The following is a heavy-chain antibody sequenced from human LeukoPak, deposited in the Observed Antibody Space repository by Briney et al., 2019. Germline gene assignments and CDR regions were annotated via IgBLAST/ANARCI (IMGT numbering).Heavy chain of an antibody. CDR2: VHYTGST. J-gene: IGHJ6*02. D-gene: IGHD3-10*01. V-gene: IGHV4-39*01. CDR3: ARTSHSGYMVRGVLYYGMDV. Sequence: SETLSLTCSVSGGSISGGGYHWGWIRRPPGKGLEWLGSVHYTGSTCYKTSLKSRLTVDMDTSRNQFSLRLSSVTAADTAVYYCARTSHSGYMVRGVLYYGMDVWGQGTTVTVSS. CDR1: GGSISGGGYH.